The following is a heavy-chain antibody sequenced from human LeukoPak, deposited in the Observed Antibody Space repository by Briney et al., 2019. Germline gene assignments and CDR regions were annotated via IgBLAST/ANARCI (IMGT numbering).Heavy chain of an antibody. V-gene: IGHV4-59*01. J-gene: IGHJ4*02. CDR3: ARGSRELYYFDY. CDR2: IYYSGST. D-gene: IGHD1-7*01. Sequence: PSETLSLTCTVSGGSISSYYWSWIRQPPGKGLEWIGYIYYSGSTKYNPSLKSRVTISVDASKTQFSLKLNTVTAADTAVYYCARGSRELYYFDYWGQGTLVTVSS. CDR1: GGSISSYY.